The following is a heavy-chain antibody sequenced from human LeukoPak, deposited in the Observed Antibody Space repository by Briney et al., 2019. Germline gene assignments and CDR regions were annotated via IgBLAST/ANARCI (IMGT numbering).Heavy chain of an antibody. CDR3: ARDASSFATSETTVTTG. CDR2: IYYSGST. J-gene: IGHJ4*02. D-gene: IGHD4-17*01. Sequence: SETLSLTCTVSGGSISSSSYYWGWIRQPPGKGLEWIGSIYYSGSTYYNPSLKSRVTISVDTSKNQFSLKLSSVTAADTAVYYCARDASSFATSETTVTTGWGQGTLVTVSS. CDR1: GGSISSSSYY. V-gene: IGHV4-39*07.